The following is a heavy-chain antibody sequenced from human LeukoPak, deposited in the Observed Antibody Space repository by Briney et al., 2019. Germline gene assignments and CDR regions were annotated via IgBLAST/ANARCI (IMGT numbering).Heavy chain of an antibody. CDR3: ARATEDYFDY. V-gene: IGHV4-59*01. J-gene: IGHJ4*02. CDR2: IYYSGST. CDR1: GGSISSYY. Sequence: SETLSLTCTVSGGSISSYYWSWIRQPPGKGLEWIGYIYYSGSTNYNPSLKSRVTISVDTSKNQFSLKLSSVTAADTAVYYCARATEDYFDYWGQGTLVTVSS.